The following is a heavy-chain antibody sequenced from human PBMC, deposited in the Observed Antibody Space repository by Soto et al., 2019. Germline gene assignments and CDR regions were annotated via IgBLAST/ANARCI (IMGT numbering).Heavy chain of an antibody. CDR2: IYPGDSET. CDR1: GYSFTTHW. Sequence: GESLKISCKGSGYSFTTHWIVWVRQMPEKGLEWVGIIYPGDSETRYSPSFQGQVSISADQSTRTAYLQWSSLKASDSAIYYCARHGEGYCSGGSCLYYGMDVWGQGTTVTVSS. V-gene: IGHV5-51*01. CDR3: ARHGEGYCSGGSCLYYGMDV. J-gene: IGHJ6*02. D-gene: IGHD2-15*01.